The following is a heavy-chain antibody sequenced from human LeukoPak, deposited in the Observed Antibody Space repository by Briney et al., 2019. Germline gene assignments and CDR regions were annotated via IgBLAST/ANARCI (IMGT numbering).Heavy chain of an antibody. D-gene: IGHD6-19*01. CDR1: GGSISSGGYY. Sequence: PSETLSLTCTVSGGSISSGGYYWSWIRQHPGKGLEWIGYIYYSGSTYYNPSLKSRVTISVDTSKNQFSLKLSSATAADTAVYYCAREGIAVAGTTYYYYGMDVWGQGTTVTVSS. V-gene: IGHV4-31*03. J-gene: IGHJ6*02. CDR3: AREGIAVAGTTYYYYGMDV. CDR2: IYYSGST.